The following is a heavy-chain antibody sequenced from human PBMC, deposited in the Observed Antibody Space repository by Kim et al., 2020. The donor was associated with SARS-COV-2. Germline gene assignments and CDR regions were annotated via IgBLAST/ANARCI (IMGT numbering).Heavy chain of an antibody. Sequence: TYYNPSLKSRVTISVDTSKNQFSLKLSSVTAADTAIYYCARDAEFRPFDYWGQGTLVTVSS. J-gene: IGHJ4*02. D-gene: IGHD2-21*01. V-gene: IGHV4-39*07. CDR3: ARDAEFRPFDY. CDR2: T.